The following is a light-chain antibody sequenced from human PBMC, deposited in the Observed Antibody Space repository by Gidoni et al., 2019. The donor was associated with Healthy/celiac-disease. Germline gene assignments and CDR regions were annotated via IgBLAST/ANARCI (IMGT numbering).Light chain of an antibody. CDR2: AAS. J-gene: IGKJ1*01. CDR3: QQLNSYTRT. V-gene: IGKV1-9*01. Sequence: IQLTQSPSSLSASVGDRVTITCRASQGISSYLAWYQQKPGKAPKLLIYAASTLQSGVPSRFSGSGSGTDFTRTISSLQPEDFATYYCQQLNSYTRTFGQGTKVEIK. CDR1: QGISSY.